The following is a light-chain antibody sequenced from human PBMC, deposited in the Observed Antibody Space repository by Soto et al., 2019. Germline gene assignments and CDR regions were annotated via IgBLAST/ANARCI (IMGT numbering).Light chain of an antibody. V-gene: IGKV1-33*01. Sequence: DIQMTQSPSSLSTSVGDRVTITCQASQDISDNLNWYQQKQGKAPKVLISDVSNLETGVSSRFSGSGSGTDFTFTISSLQAEDVVTYYCQQYDDLPITFGQGTRLEIK. CDR3: QQYDDLPIT. CDR1: QDISDN. CDR2: DVS. J-gene: IGKJ5*01.